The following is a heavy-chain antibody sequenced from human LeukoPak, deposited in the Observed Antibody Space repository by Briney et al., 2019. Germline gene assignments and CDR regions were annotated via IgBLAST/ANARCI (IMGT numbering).Heavy chain of an antibody. CDR1: QFTLRGHG. D-gene: IGHD2-2*01. J-gene: IGHJ3*01. CDR2: IAYDGNRE. V-gene: IGHV3-30*04. Sequence: GASLRLSCASSQFTLRGHGVHWVRQAPGKGLQWVGGIAYDGNREYHADSVKGRCTISRDDSKNTVHLQMSSLNAEDTAVYYCSRQGPMPGDALDAWGQGTLVTVTS. CDR3: SRQGPMPGDALDA.